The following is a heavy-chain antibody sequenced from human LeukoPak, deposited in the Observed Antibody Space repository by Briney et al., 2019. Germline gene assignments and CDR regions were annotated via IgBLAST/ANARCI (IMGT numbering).Heavy chain of an antibody. Sequence: SETLSLTCAVSGGSISSGGYSWSWIRQPPGKGLEWIGYIYYSGTTYYNPSLKSRVTISVDTSKNQFSLKLSSVTAADTAVYYCARAGWFGELLPLNYFDYWGQGTLVTVSS. J-gene: IGHJ4*02. CDR3: ARAGWFGELLPLNYFDY. V-gene: IGHV4-30-4*07. CDR2: IYYSGTT. CDR1: GGSISSGGYS. D-gene: IGHD3-10*01.